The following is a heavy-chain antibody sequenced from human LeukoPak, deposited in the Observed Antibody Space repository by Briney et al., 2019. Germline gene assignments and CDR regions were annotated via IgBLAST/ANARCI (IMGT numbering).Heavy chain of an antibody. CDR3: ARDRSGSYSRYYSYGMDV. D-gene: IGHD1-26*01. J-gene: IGHJ6*02. V-gene: IGHV4-59*01. CDR2: IYYSGST. CDR1: VGSISSYY. Sequence: SEALSLTCTVSVGSISSYYWSWIRQPPGKGPEWIGYIYYSGSTNYNPSLKSRGTISVATSKNQFSLRPSSVTAADTAVYYSARDRSGSYSRYYSYGMDVWGQGTTVT.